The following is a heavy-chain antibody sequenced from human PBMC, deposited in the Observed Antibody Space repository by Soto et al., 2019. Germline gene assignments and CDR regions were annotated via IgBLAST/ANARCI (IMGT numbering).Heavy chain of an antibody. CDR2: IIPIFGTA. Sequence: QVQLVQSGAEVKKPGSSVKVSCKASGGTFSSYAISWVRQAPGQGLEWMGGIIPIFGTANYAQKFQGRVTITADESTSKAYMELSSLRSEDTAVYYCARGYCSSTSCYTLYYYYGMDVWGQGTTVTVSS. D-gene: IGHD2-2*02. CDR3: ARGYCSSTSCYTLYYYYGMDV. CDR1: GGTFSSYA. J-gene: IGHJ6*02. V-gene: IGHV1-69*01.